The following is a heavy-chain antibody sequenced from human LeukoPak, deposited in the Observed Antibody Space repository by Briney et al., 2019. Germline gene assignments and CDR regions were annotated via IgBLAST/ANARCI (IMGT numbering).Heavy chain of an antibody. CDR3: ARPSYVAGTVAFDI. D-gene: IGHD6-19*01. CDR1: GYSFTGYC. Sequence: GESLKISCKGSGYSFTGYCIGWVRQMPGKGLEWMGIIYPGDSDTRYSPSFQGQVTISADKSISTAYLQWSSLKASDTAMYYCARPSYVAGTVAFDIWGQGTMVTVSS. V-gene: IGHV5-51*01. CDR2: IYPGDSDT. J-gene: IGHJ3*02.